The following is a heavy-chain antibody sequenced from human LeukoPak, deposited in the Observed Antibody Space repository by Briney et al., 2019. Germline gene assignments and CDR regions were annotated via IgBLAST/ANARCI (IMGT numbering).Heavy chain of an antibody. J-gene: IGHJ6*02. V-gene: IGHV3-30*02. CDR3: AKARSSSWYEVYYYGMDV. Sequence: GGSLRLSCAASGLTFSSYGMHWVRQAPGKGLEWVAFIRYDGSNKYYADSVKGRFTISRDNSKNTLYLQMNSLRAEDTAVYYCAKARSSSWYEVYYYGMDVWGQGTTVTVSS. D-gene: IGHD6-13*01. CDR2: IRYDGSNK. CDR1: GLTFSSYG.